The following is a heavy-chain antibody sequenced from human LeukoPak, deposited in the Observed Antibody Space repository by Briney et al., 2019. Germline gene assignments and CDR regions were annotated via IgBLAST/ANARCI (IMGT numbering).Heavy chain of an antibody. CDR1: GFTFSDHW. CDR2: MKHDGNEK. J-gene: IGHJ4*02. D-gene: IGHD2-21*01. V-gene: IGHV3-7*03. CDR3: ARDDWRRLDY. Sequence: GGSLRLSCAASGFTFSDHWMHWVRQAPGKGLEWVAIMKHDGNEKAYVDSVKGRFTISRDNAKNSLYLQMISLRAEDTAVYYCARDDWRRLDYWGQGTQVTVSS.